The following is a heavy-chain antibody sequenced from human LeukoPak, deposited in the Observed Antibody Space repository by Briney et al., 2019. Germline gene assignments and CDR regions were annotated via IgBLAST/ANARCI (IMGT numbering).Heavy chain of an antibody. CDR3: ASTGGYGSGTYDYYYFGMDV. Sequence: GGSLRLSCAAPGFTFSSYEMDWVRQAPGKGLEWVAYITSSGRIIYYADSVKGRFTISRDNAKNSLYLQMNSLRAEDTAVYYCASTGGYGSGTYDYYYFGMDVWGQGTTVTVSS. J-gene: IGHJ6*02. CDR2: ITSSGRII. CDR1: GFTFSSYE. D-gene: IGHD3-10*01. V-gene: IGHV3-48*03.